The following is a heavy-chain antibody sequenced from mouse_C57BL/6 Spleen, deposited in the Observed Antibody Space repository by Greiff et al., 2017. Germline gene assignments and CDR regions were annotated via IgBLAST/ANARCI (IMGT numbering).Heavy chain of an antibody. J-gene: IGHJ3*01. V-gene: IGHV1-53*01. Sequence: VQLQQPGTELVKPGASVKLSCKASGYTFTSYWMHWVKQRPGQGLEWIGNINPSNGGTNYNEKFKSKATLTVDKSSSTAYMQLSSLTSEDSAVYYGARGDYDYDDAWFAYWGQGTLVTVSA. CDR2: INPSNGGT. CDR3: ARGDYDYDDAWFAY. CDR1: GYTFTSYW. D-gene: IGHD2-4*01.